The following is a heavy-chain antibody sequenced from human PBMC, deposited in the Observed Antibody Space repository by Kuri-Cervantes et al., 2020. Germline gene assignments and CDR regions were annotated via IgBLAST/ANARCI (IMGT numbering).Heavy chain of an antibody. J-gene: IGHJ4*02. D-gene: IGHD5-18*01. CDR2: IKQDGSEK. CDR1: GFTFSSFS. Sequence: GESLKISCAASGFTFSSFSMNWVRRAPGKGLEWVANIKQDGSEKYYVDSVKGRFTISRDNAKNSLYLQMNSLRAEDTAVYYCARERTGYSYGDKFYYFDYWGQGTLVTVSS. CDR3: ARERTGYSYGDKFYYFDY. V-gene: IGHV3-7*01.